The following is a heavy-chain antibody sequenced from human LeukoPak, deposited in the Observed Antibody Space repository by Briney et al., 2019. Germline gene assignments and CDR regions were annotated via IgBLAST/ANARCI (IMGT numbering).Heavy chain of an antibody. CDR1: GGSVSSYY. Sequence: PSEALSLTCTVSGGSVSSYYWSWIRQPPGKGLEWIGYIYTSGKTNYNPSLKSRVTISGDTSKNQFSLKLSSVTAADTAVYYCAGDTHSSSWAIWFDPWGQGTLVTVSS. D-gene: IGHD6-13*01. V-gene: IGHV4-4*09. CDR2: IYTSGKT. CDR3: AGDTHSSSWAIWFDP. J-gene: IGHJ5*02.